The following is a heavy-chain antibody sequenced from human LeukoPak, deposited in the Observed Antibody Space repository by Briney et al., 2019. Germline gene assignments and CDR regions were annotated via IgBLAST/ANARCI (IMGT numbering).Heavy chain of an antibody. D-gene: IGHD3-3*01. CDR2: IIPIFGTA. Sequence: SVKVSCKASGHSFTSYYMHWVRQAPGQGLEWMGGIIPIFGTANYAQKYQGRVTITADESTSTAYMELSSLRSEDTAVYYCARCDTDFWSGYYTGTFDYWGQGTLVTVSS. CDR3: ARCDTDFWSGYYTGTFDY. J-gene: IGHJ4*02. CDR1: GHSFTSYY. V-gene: IGHV1-69*13.